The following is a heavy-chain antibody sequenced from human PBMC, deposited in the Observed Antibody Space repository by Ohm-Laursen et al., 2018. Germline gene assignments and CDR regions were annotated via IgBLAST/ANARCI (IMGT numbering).Heavy chain of an antibody. D-gene: IGHD3-22*01. CDR3: ATFPTYYYDSSGYGTAYYFDY. V-gene: IGHV1-24*01. J-gene: IGHJ4*02. CDR2: FDPEDGET. CDR1: GYTLTELS. Sequence: GSSVKVSCKVSGYTLTELSMHWVRQAPGKGLEWMGGFDPEDGETIYAQKFQGRVTMTEDTSTDTAYMELSSLRSEDTAVYYCATFPTYYYDSSGYGTAYYFDYWGQGTLVTVSS.